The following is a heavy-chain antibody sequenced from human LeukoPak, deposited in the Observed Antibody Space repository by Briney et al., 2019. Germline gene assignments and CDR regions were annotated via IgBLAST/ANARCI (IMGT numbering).Heavy chain of an antibody. CDR1: GYSISSGYY. CDR2: IYYSGST. D-gene: IGHD1-1*01. V-gene: IGHV4-38-2*01. J-gene: IGHJ4*02. Sequence: SETLSLTCAVSGYSISSGYYWGWIRPPPGKGLEWIGSIYYSGSTYYNPSLKSRVTISVDTSKNQFSLKLSSVTAADTAVYYCARHYNTWLPYWGQGTLVTVSS. CDR3: ARHYNTWLPY.